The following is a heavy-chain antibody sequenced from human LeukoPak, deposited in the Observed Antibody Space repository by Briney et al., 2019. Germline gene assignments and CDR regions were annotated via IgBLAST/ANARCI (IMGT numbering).Heavy chain of an antibody. J-gene: IGHJ4*01. CDR3: VKDSSAWYFYFDS. V-gene: IGHV3-23*01. Sequence: GGSLRLSCAGSGFAFNSYALHWVRQAPGKGLEWVSGISGLGDKQYYADSVKGRFTISRGNSKNIVYLDMSSLRVEETGIYFCVKDSSAWYFYFDSWGQGTPVTVSS. D-gene: IGHD6-13*01. CDR1: GFAFNSYA. CDR2: ISGLGDKQ.